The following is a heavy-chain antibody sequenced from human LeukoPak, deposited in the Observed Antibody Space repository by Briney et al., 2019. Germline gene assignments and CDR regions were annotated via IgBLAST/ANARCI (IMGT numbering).Heavy chain of an antibody. Sequence: ASVKVSCKASGYTFTGYYMHWVRQAPGQGVEWMGWINPNSGGTNYAQKFQGRVTMTRDTSISTAYMELSRLRSDDTAVYYCARMRNVVPNWFDPWGQGTLVTVSS. D-gene: IGHD2-2*01. CDR2: INPNSGGT. CDR1: GYTFTGYY. CDR3: ARMRNVVPNWFDP. V-gene: IGHV1-2*02. J-gene: IGHJ5*02.